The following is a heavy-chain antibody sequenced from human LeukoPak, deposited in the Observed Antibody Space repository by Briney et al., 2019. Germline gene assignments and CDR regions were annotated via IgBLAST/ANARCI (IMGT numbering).Heavy chain of an antibody. Sequence: VASVKVSCKASGYTFTSYYMHWVRQAPGRGLEWMGIINPSGGSTSYAQKFQGRVTMTRDTSTSTLYMELSSLRSEDTAVYYCASAAGRYSSSWDAFDIWGQGTMVTVSS. CDR3: ASAAGRYSSSWDAFDI. V-gene: IGHV1-46*01. J-gene: IGHJ3*02. CDR2: INPSGGST. D-gene: IGHD6-13*01. CDR1: GYTFTSYY.